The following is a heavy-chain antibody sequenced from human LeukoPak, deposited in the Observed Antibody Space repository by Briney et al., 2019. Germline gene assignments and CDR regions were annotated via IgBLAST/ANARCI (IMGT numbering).Heavy chain of an antibody. CDR3: AREERGWFDP. CDR1: GFTFSSYA. CDR2: ISYDGSNK. Sequence: PGGSLRLSCAASGFTFSSYAMHWVRQAPGKGLEWVAVISYDGSNKYYADSVKGRFTFSRDNSKNTLYLQMNTLRAEDTAVYYCAREERGWFDPWGQGTLVTVSS. V-gene: IGHV3-30*04. J-gene: IGHJ5*02. D-gene: IGHD1-1*01.